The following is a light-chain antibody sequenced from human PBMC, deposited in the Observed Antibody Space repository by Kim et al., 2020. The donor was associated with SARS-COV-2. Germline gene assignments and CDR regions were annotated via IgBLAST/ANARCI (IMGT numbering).Light chain of an antibody. CDR1: ENLSASY. Sequence: EVVLTQSPGTLSLSPGDRATLSCRASENLSASYLAWYQQKPGQAPTLVIYGASIRATGIPDRFSGSGSGADFTLTISRVEPEDVAVYYCQSYETFGQGTKLE. CDR2: GAS. J-gene: IGKJ2*01. CDR3: QSYET. V-gene: IGKV3-20*01.